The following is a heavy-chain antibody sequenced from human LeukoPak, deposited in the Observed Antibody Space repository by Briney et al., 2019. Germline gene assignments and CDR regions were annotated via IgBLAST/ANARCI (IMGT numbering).Heavy chain of an antibody. CDR1: GFTFSSYA. J-gene: IGHJ4*02. D-gene: IGHD3-3*01. V-gene: IGHV3-23*01. CDR2: ITNSAGST. CDR3: AKDRTRAFFGVVITYFDD. Sequence: GGSLRLSCAASGFTFSSYAMTWVRQAPGKGLEWASSITNSAGSTFYADSVKGRFTIIRDNSKDTLYLQMDSLRPEDTAVYYCAKDRTRAFFGVVITYFDDWGQGTLVTVSS.